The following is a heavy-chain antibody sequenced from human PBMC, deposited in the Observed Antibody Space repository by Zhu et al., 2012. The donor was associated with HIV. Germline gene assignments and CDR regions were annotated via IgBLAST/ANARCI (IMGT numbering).Heavy chain of an antibody. Sequence: QVQLQESGPGLVKPSQTLSLTCTVSGDSIISSDYYWSWIRQPPGKGLEWIGYIYYSGSTYYNPSLKSRVTISVDTSKNQFSLKLTSVTAADTAVYYCAERLGITMIIVGGGSWAEGTRGHRLL. J-gene: IGHJ4*02. V-gene: IGHV4-30-4*08. D-gene: IGHD3-22*01. CDR3: AERLGITMIIVGGGS. CDR2: IYYSGST. CDR1: GDSIISSDYY.